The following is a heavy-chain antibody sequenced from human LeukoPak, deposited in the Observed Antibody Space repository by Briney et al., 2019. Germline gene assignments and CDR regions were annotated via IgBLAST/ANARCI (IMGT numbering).Heavy chain of an antibody. CDR2: ISSSGSTI. CDR3: ATTLYSSSWLSAYYYYYYMDV. Sequence: GGSLRLSCAASGFTFSSYEMNWVRQAPGKGLEWVSYISSSGSTIYCADSVKGRFTISRDNAKNSLYLQMNSLRAEDTAVYYCATTLYSSSWLSAYYYYYYMDVWGKGTTVTVSS. CDR1: GFTFSSYE. V-gene: IGHV3-48*03. J-gene: IGHJ6*03. D-gene: IGHD6-13*01.